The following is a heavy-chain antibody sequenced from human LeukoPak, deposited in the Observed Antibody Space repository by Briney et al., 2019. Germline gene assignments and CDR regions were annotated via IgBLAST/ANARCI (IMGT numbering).Heavy chain of an antibody. D-gene: IGHD3-22*01. CDR1: GFTFDDYA. CDR2: ISWNSGSI. Sequence: PGGSLRLSCAASGFTFDDYAMHWVRQAPEKGLEWVSGISWNSGSIGYADSVKGRFTISRDNAKNSLYLQMNSLRAEDTAVYYCAREGGGQLYYYDSSGYYNYWGQGTLVTVSS. J-gene: IGHJ4*02. V-gene: IGHV3-9*01. CDR3: AREGGGQLYYYDSSGYYNY.